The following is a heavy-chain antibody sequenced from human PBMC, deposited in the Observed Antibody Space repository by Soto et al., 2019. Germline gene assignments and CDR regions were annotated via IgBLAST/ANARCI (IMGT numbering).Heavy chain of an antibody. V-gene: IGHV1-8*01. CDR1: GYTFSRYD. J-gene: IGHJ4*02. CDR2: MNPNSGNT. Sequence: GASVKVSCKASGYTFSRYDINWVRRATGQGLEWMGWMNPNSGNTGYAQRFQGRVTMTRDTSISTAYMELSSLRSEDTAVYYCARGQNYHDSSGYGEYWRQGPLVIV. D-gene: IGHD3-22*01. CDR3: ARGQNYHDSSGYGEY.